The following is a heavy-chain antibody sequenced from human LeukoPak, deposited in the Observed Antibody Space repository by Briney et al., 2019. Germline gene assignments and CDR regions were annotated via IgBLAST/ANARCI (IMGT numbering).Heavy chain of an antibody. V-gene: IGHV3-23*01. CDR3: AKDPGVVPAHYFDY. Sequence: PGGALRHSCAASGFTFSSYALNWVRQAPGKELEWVSGTGSPGVSTFYADSVKGRFTVSRDNSKNTLSLQMNSLRAEDTAVYYCAKDPGVVPAHYFDYWGQGTLVTVSS. CDR1: GFTFSSYA. D-gene: IGHD2-2*01. J-gene: IGHJ4*02. CDR2: TGSPGVST.